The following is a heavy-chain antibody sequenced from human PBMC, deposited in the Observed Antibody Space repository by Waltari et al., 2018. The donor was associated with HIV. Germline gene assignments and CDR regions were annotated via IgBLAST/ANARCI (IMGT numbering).Heavy chain of an antibody. CDR2: IYYSGST. CDR3: ARRHVDTALVRWGLDD. CDR1: GGSISSSSYF. Sequence: QLQLQESGPGLVKPSETLSLTCTVSGGSISSSSYFCGWIRQPPGKGLEWIGSIYYSGSTYYNPSLKSRVTISVDTPKNQFSLILSSVTAADTAVYYCARRHVDTALVRWGLDDWGQGTLVTVSS. V-gene: IGHV4-39*01. D-gene: IGHD5-18*01. J-gene: IGHJ4*02.